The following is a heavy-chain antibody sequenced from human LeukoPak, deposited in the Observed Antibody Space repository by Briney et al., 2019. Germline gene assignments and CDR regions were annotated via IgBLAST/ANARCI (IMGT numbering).Heavy chain of an antibody. CDR1: GYTFTGYY. J-gene: IGHJ4*02. V-gene: IGHV1-2*04. D-gene: IGHD6-19*01. CDR2: INPNSGGT. Sequence: ASVKVSCKASGYTFTGYYMHWVRQAPGQGLEWMGWINPNSGGTNYAQKFQGWVTMTRDTSISTAYMELSRLRSDDTAVYYCARVSHQWLVGFYYWGQGTLVTVSS. CDR3: ARVSHQWLVGFYY.